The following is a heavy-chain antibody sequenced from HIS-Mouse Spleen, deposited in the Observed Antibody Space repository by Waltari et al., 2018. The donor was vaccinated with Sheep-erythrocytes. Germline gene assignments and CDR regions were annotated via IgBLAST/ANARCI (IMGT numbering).Heavy chain of an antibody. J-gene: IGHJ4*02. CDR2: ISGSGGST. CDR1: GFTFCCSA. CDR3: AKVVAVAGTGYFDY. V-gene: IGHV3-23*01. Sequence: EVQLLESGGGLVQPGGSLRLSCAASGFTFCCSAMSWVRQAPGKGLEWVSAISGSGGSTYYADSVKGRFTISRDNSKNTLYLQMNSLRAEDTAVYYCAKVVAVAGTGYFDYWGQGTLVTVSS. D-gene: IGHD6-19*01.